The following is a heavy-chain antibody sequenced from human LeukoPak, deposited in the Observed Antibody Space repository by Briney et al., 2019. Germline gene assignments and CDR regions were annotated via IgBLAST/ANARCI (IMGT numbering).Heavy chain of an antibody. CDR1: GGSFSGYY. CDR2: INHSGST. J-gene: IGHJ4*02. CDR3: ASRGDYGFDY. V-gene: IGHV4-34*01. D-gene: IGHD4-17*01. Sequence: SETLSLTCAVYGGSFSGYYWSWIRQPPGKGLEWIGEINHSGSTNYNPSLKSRVTISVDTSKNQFSLKLSSVTAADTAVYYCASRGDYGFDYWGQGTLVTVTS.